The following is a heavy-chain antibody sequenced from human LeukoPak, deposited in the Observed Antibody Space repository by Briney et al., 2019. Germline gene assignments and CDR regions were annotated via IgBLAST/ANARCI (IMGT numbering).Heavy chain of an antibody. Sequence: PGGSLRLSCAATGFTFSDYYINWIRQAPGKGLEWVGRIKSKTDGGTTDYAAPVKGRFTISRDDSKNTLYLQTNSLKTEDTAVYYCTTDLRELDYYWGQGTLVTVSS. CDR3: TTDLRELDYY. V-gene: IGHV3-15*01. CDR1: GFTFSDYY. D-gene: IGHD1-26*01. J-gene: IGHJ4*02. CDR2: IKSKTDGGTT.